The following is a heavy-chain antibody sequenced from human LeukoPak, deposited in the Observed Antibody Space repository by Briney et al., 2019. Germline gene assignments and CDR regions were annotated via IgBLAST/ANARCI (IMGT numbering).Heavy chain of an antibody. CDR3: ARDDGYSSSWYYFVS. CDR1: GGTFSSYA. Sequence: SVKVSCKASGGTFSSYAITWVRQAPGQGLEWMGGIIPLFGTANYAQKFQGRVTITADESTSTAYMELSSLRSEDTAVYFCARDDGYSSSWYYFVSWGPGTLVTVSS. J-gene: IGHJ4*02. CDR2: IIPLFGTA. D-gene: IGHD6-13*01. V-gene: IGHV1-69*13.